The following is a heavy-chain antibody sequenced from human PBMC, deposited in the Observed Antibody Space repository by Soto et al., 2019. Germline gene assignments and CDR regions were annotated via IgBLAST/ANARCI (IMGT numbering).Heavy chain of an antibody. CDR3: ARAVAPYLGTWFDP. CDR1: GGSISSGNSYS. V-gene: IGHV4-30-2*01. D-gene: IGHD3-16*01. CDR2: ISHTGSI. Sequence: SETLSLTCAVSGGSISSGNSYSWSWIRQPPGKGLEWIGSISHTGSISYNPSLKGRVTMSVDKSKNQFSLKLSSVTAADMAVYYCARAVAPYLGTWFDPWGQGTLVTVSS. J-gene: IGHJ5*02.